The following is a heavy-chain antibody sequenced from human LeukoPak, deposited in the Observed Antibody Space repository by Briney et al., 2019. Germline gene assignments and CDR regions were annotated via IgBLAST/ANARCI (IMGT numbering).Heavy chain of an antibody. J-gene: IGHJ5*02. CDR2: IIPISGTT. Sequence: SVKVSCKTSGGTFTSYAITWVRQAPGQGLEWMGKIIPISGTTNYAQKFQGRVTFTADESTSTAYMELSSLRSEDTAVYYCARVGDYYDSSGYYDWFDPWGQGTLVTVSS. V-gene: IGHV1-69*15. D-gene: IGHD3-22*01. CDR1: GGTFTSYA. CDR3: ARVGDYYDSSGYYDWFDP.